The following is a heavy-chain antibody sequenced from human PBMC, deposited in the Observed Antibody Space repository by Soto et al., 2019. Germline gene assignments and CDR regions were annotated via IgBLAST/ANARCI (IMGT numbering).Heavy chain of an antibody. D-gene: IGHD3-10*01. CDR1: GGSISSGNYY. V-gene: IGHV4-30-4*01. CDR3: ASDSGWFGDFHYYSSGMDV. J-gene: IGHJ6*02. Sequence: PSETLSLTCTVSGGSISSGNYYWTWIRQPPGKGLEWIGYIFYSGTTYYNPSLESRVTISVDTSKNQFFLKLSSVTAADTAVYFSASDSGWFGDFHYYSSGMDVWGRGTAVTVSS. CDR2: IFYSGTT.